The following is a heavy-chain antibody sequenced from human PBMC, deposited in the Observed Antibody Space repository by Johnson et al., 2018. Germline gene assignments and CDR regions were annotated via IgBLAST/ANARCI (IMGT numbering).Heavy chain of an antibody. J-gene: IGHJ3*02. CDR2: IWYDGSNT. D-gene: IGHD5-18*01. CDR1: GFTFSSYG. V-gene: IGHV3-33*01. Sequence: QVQLVQSGGGVVQPGRSLRLSCAASGFTFSSYGMHWVRQAPGKGLEWVAVIWYDGSNTYYADSVKGRSTISRDNSKNTLYLQMNSLRAEDTAVFYCARDLFSYGQGALDIWGQGTMVTVSS. CDR3: ARDLFSYGQGALDI.